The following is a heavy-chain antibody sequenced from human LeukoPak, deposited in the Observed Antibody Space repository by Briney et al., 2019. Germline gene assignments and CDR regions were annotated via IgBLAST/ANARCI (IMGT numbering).Heavy chain of an antibody. CDR1: GGSVSSCSYY. CDR3: ARDRLGVVVVAATRYYYYYMDV. D-gene: IGHD2-15*01. CDR2: IYYSRST. J-gene: IGHJ6*03. Sequence: PSETLSLTCTVSGGSVSSCSYYWSWIPQPPGKGLEWIGYIYYSRSTNYNPSLKSRVTISVDTSKNQFSLKLSSVTAADTDVYYWARDRLGVVVVAATRYYYYYMDVWGKGTTVTVSS. V-gene: IGHV4-61*01.